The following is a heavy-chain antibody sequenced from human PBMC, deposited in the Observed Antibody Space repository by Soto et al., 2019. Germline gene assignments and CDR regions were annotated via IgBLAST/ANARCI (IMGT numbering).Heavy chain of an antibody. J-gene: IGHJ6*03. V-gene: IGHV3-33*01. D-gene: IGHD4-17*01. Sequence: QVQLVESGGGVVQPGRSLRLSCAASGFTFSSYGMHWVRQAPGKGLEWVAVIWYDGSNKYYADSVKGRFTISRDNSKNTLYLQMNSLRAEDTAVYYCAREPTVTTHLGDYYMDVWGKGTTATVSS. CDR2: IWYDGSNK. CDR3: AREPTVTTHLGDYYMDV. CDR1: GFTFSSYG.